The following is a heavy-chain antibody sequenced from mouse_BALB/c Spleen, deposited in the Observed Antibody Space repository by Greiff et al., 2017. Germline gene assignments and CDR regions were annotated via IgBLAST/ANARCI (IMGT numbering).Heavy chain of an antibody. CDR2: INPSNGRT. D-gene: IGHD2-4*01. CDR3: ARGGIMITTTGYAMDY. J-gene: IGHJ4*01. V-gene: IGHV1S81*02. CDR1: GYTFTSYW. Sequence: QVQLQQPGAELVKPEASVKLSCKASGYTFTSYWMHWVKQRPGQGLEWIGEINPSNGRTNYNEKFKSKATLTVDKSSSTAYMQLSSLTSEDSAVYYCARGGIMITTTGYAMDYWGQGTSVTVAS.